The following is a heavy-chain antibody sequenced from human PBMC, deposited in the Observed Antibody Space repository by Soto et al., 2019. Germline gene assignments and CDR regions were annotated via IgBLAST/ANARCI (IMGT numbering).Heavy chain of an antibody. D-gene: IGHD6-13*01. CDR2: TYYRSKWYN. Sequence: SQTLSLTCAISGDSVSSNSAAWNWIRQSPSRGLEWLGRTYYRSKWYNDYAVSVKSRITINPDTSKNQFSLQLNSVTPEDTAVYYCARGGGYSSSDYYYGMDVWGQGTSVTVSS. CDR3: ARGGGYSSSDYYYGMDV. V-gene: IGHV6-1*01. J-gene: IGHJ6*02. CDR1: GDSVSSNSAA.